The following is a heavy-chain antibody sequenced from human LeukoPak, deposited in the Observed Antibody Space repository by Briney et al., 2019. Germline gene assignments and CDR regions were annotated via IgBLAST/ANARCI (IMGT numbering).Heavy chain of an antibody. Sequence: GGSLRLSCSASGFTFSGYAMSWVRQAPGKGLEWVSSITGSGGGTYYADSVRGRFTVSKDNSKSTLFLQMNGLRAEDTAVYYCAKDLLYGGDLKYYFDFWGQGALVIVSS. CDR2: ITGSGGGT. J-gene: IGHJ4*02. D-gene: IGHD4/OR15-4a*01. CDR1: GFTFSGYA. CDR3: AKDLLYGGDLKYYFDF. V-gene: IGHV3-23*01.